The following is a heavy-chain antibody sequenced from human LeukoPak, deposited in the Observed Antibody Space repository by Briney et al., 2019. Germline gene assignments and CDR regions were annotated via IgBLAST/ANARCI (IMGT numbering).Heavy chain of an antibody. J-gene: IGHJ4*02. Sequence: GGSLRLSCAASGFTFSSYAMHWVRQAPGKGLEWVAVISYDGSNKYYADSVKGRFTISRDNSKSTLYLQVNSLRPEDTAVYYCARGERFSSGFESVGGDYWGQGTLVTVSS. D-gene: IGHD3-22*01. V-gene: IGHV3-30-3*01. CDR1: GFTFSSYA. CDR2: ISYDGSNK. CDR3: ARGERFSSGFESVGGDY.